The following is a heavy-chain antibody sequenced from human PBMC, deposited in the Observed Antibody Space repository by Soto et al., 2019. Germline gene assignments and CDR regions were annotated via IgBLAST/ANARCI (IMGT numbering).Heavy chain of an antibody. V-gene: IGHV3-21*02. J-gene: IGHJ4*02. CDR3: ARGPLYYFDS. CDR1: GFTFSSYT. CDR2: ISSRSTNT. Sequence: EVQLVESGGGLVKPGGSLRLSCEDSGFTFSSYTMNWVRRAPGKGLEWVSSISSRSTNTHYADSVRGRFTISRDNAKRSLYLQMNSLRAEDTAVYYCARGPLYYFDSWGQGTLVTVSS.